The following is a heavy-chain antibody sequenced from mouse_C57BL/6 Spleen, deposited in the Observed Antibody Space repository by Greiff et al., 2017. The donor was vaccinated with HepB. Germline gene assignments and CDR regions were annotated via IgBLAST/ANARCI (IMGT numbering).Heavy chain of an antibody. Sequence: QVQLQQPGAELVMPGASVKLSCKASGYTFTSYWMHWVKQRPGQGLEWIGEIDPSDSYTNYNQKFKGKATLTVDKPSSTAYMQLSSLTSEDSAVYYCARTGTIGYFDVWGTGTTVTVSS. CDR3: ARTGTIGYFDV. D-gene: IGHD4-1*01. J-gene: IGHJ1*03. V-gene: IGHV1-69*01. CDR2: IDPSDSYT. CDR1: GYTFTSYW.